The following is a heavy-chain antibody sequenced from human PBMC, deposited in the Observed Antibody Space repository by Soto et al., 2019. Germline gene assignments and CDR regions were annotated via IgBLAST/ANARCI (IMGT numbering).Heavy chain of an antibody. J-gene: IGHJ4*02. V-gene: IGHV4-59*01. D-gene: IGHD5-12*01. CDR1: GGSISSYY. Sequence: XGTLSLTCTVSGGSISSYYWSWIRQPPGKGLEWIGYIYYSGSTNYNPSLKSRVTISVDTSKNQFSLKLSSVTAADTAVYYCASLRRDGYNSGYWGQGTLVTVSS. CDR3: ASLRRDGYNSGY. CDR2: IYYSGST.